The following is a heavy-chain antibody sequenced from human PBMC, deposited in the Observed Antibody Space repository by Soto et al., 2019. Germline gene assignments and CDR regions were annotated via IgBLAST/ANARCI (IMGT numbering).Heavy chain of an antibody. CDR2: INPNSGGT. V-gene: IGHV1-2*02. D-gene: IGHD6-19*01. CDR1: GYTFTGYY. CDR3: ARELGEAVAAVDY. Sequence: ASVKVSCKASGYTFTGYYMHWVRQAPGQGLEWMGWINPNSGGTNYAQKFQGRVTMTRDTSISTAYMELSRLRSDDTAVYYCARELGEAVAAVDYWGQGTLVTVSS. J-gene: IGHJ4*02.